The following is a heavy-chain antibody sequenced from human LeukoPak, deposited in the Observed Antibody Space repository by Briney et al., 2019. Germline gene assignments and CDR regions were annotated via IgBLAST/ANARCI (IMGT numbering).Heavy chain of an antibody. J-gene: IGHJ4*02. CDR1: GYTFTSYG. D-gene: IGHD3-22*01. Sequence: ASVKVSCKASGYTFTSYGLSWVRQAPGQGLEWMGCISAYNGNTNYAQKLQGRVTTTTDTSTSTAYMELRSLRSDDTAVYYCARARGRSLITTIDYWGQGTLVTVSS. CDR2: ISAYNGNT. V-gene: IGHV1-18*01. CDR3: ARARGRSLITTIDY.